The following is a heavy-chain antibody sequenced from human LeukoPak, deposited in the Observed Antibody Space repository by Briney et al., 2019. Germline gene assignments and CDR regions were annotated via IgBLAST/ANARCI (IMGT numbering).Heavy chain of an antibody. Sequence: GRSLRLSCAASGFTFDDYAMHWVRQAPGKGLEWVSGISWNSGSIAYADSVRGRFTISRGNAKNSLFLQTSSLRAEDTALYYCAKDRGGSYYHGMDVWGQGTTVTVSS. CDR2: ISWNSGSI. D-gene: IGHD1-26*01. V-gene: IGHV3-9*01. CDR1: GFTFDDYA. CDR3: AKDRGGSYYHGMDV. J-gene: IGHJ6*02.